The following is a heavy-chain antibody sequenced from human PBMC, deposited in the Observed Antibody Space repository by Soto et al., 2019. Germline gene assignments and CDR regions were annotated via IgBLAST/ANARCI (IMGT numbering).Heavy chain of an antibody. CDR2: IDHSGST. CDR1: GYSISSGFS. J-gene: IGHJ5*02. D-gene: IGHD5-12*01. V-gene: IGHV4-38-2*02. Sequence: ASETLSLTCAVSGYSISSGFSWGWIRQPPGKGLEWIGSIDHSGSTHYNASLKIRLSIPLDTSKNQFSLKLRSVTAADTAVYYCARDWGSGYYHFEPWGQGTLVTVSS. CDR3: ARDWGSGYYHFEP.